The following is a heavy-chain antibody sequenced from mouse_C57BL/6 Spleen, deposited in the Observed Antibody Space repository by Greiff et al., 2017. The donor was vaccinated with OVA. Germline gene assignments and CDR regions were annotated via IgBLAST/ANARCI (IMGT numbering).Heavy chain of an antibody. CDR1: GFNINDDY. V-gene: IGHV14-4*01. CDR3: TRYPLFDY. J-gene: IGHJ2*01. Sequence: QSGAELVRPGASVKLSCTASGFNINDDYMHWVKQRPEQGLEWIGWIDPENGDTEYASKFQGKATITADTSSNTAYLQLSSLTSEDTAVYYCTRYPLFDYWGQGTTLTVSS. CDR2: IDPENGDT.